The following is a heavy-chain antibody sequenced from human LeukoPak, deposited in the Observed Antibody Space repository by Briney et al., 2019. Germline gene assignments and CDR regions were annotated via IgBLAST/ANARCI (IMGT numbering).Heavy chain of an antibody. V-gene: IGHV1-2*02. CDR1: GYTFTGYY. J-gene: IGHJ4*02. D-gene: IGHD3-9*01. CDR2: INPNSGGT. CDR3: ARAGYDILTGYTTSLDY. Sequence: ASVKVSCKASGYTFTGYYMHWVRQAPGQGLEWMGCINPNSGGTNYAQKFQGRVTMTRDTSISTAYMELSRLRSDDTAVYYCARAGYDILTGYTTSLDYWGQGTLVTVSS.